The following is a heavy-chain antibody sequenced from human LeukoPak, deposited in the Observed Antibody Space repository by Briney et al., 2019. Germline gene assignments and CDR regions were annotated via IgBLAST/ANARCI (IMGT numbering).Heavy chain of an antibody. J-gene: IGHJ4*02. D-gene: IGHD6-19*01. CDR3: ARIPRGSGWSFLDF. V-gene: IGHV3-7*01. CDR1: GFSFSGYW. Sequence: GGSLRLSCAASGFSFSGYWMSWVRQAPGKGLEWVANIQSDGSVQQYVDSVKGRLTISRDNAKNSLYLQMNSLRAEDTAVYYCARIPRGSGWSFLDFWGQGTLVTVTS. CDR2: IQSDGSVQ.